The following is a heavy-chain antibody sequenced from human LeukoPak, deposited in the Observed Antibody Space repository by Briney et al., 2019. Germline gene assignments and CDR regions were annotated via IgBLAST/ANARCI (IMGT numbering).Heavy chain of an antibody. CDR2: ISYSGGTT. J-gene: IGHJ5*02. CDR3: AKGAYTTSLYNWFDP. CDR1: GFTFSSSA. V-gene: IGHV3-23*01. D-gene: IGHD6-13*01. Sequence: GGSLRLSCAASGFTFSSSAMSWVRQAPGKGLEWVSVISYSGGTTYYADSVKGRFTISRDNSKNTLYLQMNSLRAEDTAVYYCAKGAYTTSLYNWFDPWGQGTLVTVSS.